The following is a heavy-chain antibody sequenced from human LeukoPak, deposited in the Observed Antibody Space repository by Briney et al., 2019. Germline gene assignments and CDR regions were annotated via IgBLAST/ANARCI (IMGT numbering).Heavy chain of an antibody. CDR1: GVSLSTSGVG. D-gene: IGHD3-9*01. Sequence: SGPTLVKPTQTLTLTCTFSGVSLSTSGVGVGWSRQPPGKALEWLALIYWDDDKRYSPSLKSRLTITKDTSKNQVVLTMTNMDPVDTATYYCAHTVLRYFDWPYYFDYWGQGTLVTVSS. CDR2: IYWDDDK. CDR3: AHTVLRYFDWPYYFDY. V-gene: IGHV2-5*02. J-gene: IGHJ4*02.